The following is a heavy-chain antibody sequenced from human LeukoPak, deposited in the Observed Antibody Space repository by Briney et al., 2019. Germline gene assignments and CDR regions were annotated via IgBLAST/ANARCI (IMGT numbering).Heavy chain of an antibody. J-gene: IGHJ5*02. CDR2: IYYSGST. CDR1: GGSISSSSYY. CDR3: ARDRGGYCSSTSCYVWFDP. V-gene: IGHV4-39*07. Sequence: SVTLSLTCTVSGGSISSSSYYWGWIRQPPGKGLEWIGSIYYSGSTYYNPSLKSRVTISVDTSKNQFSLKLSSVTAADTAVYYCARDRGGYCSSTSCYVWFDPWGQGTLGTVSS. D-gene: IGHD2-2*01.